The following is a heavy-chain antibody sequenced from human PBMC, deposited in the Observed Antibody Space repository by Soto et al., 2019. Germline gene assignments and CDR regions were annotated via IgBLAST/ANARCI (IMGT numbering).Heavy chain of an antibody. CDR2: IYPGDSDT. CDR3: ARNKGYCSSISCYGMDV. CDR1: GYSFSIYC. Sequence: GESLKISCKGSGYSFSIYCIVWVLQMPWKGLEWMGTIYPGDSDTRYSPSFQGQVTISADKSISTAYLQWNSLKASDTAMYFCARNKGYCSSISCYGMDVWGQGAAVTVSS. D-gene: IGHD2-2*01. J-gene: IGHJ6*02. V-gene: IGHV5-51*01.